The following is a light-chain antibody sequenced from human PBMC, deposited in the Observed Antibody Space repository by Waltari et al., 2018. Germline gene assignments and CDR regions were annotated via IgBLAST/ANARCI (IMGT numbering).Light chain of an antibody. V-gene: IGKV3-20*01. CDR1: QSLTKRY. J-gene: IGKJ2*01. CDR2: GAS. CDR3: QQYGSSVLYT. Sequence: VLTQYPGTLSLSPGERATLSCRASQSLTKRYLAWYQQKPGQAPRLLIYGASSRAAGIPDRFSGSGSGTDFTLTISRLEPEDFAVYDCQQYGSSVLYTFGQGTKLEIK.